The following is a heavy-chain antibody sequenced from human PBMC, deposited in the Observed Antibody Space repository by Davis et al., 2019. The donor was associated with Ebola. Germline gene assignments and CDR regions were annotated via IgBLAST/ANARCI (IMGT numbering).Heavy chain of an antibody. D-gene: IGHD1-26*01. V-gene: IGHV4-34*01. CDR3: ARSILGASPGTTS. J-gene: IGHJ5*02. Sequence: MPSETLSLTCAVYGGSFSGYYWYWIRQAPGKGLEWVGEFTRSGGTNYNPSLKSRVTISVDTSTNQFSLSLSSVTAADTAVYYCARSILGASPGTTSWGQGTLVTVSA. CDR2: FTRSGGT. CDR1: GGSFSGYY.